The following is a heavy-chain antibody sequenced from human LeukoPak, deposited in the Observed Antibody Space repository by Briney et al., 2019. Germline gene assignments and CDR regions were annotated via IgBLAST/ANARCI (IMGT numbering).Heavy chain of an antibody. Sequence: PSETLSLTCTVSGGSISSRRYYWGWIRQPPGKGLEWIGSIYYSESTYYNPSLKSRVTIPVDTSKNQFSLRLTSVTAADTAVYYCARQRFRDLYAEYFQHWGQGTLVTVSS. CDR3: ARQRFRDLYAEYFQH. J-gene: IGHJ1*01. D-gene: IGHD3-10*01. V-gene: IGHV4-39*01. CDR1: GGSISSRRYY. CDR2: IYYSEST.